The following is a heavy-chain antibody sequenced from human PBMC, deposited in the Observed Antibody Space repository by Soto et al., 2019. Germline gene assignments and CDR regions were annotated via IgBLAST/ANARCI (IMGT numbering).Heavy chain of an antibody. D-gene: IGHD2-21*02. Sequence: PSETLSLTXYVSDGSISSYYWSWIRQPPGKGLEWIGYVYNSWNTYYNPSLESRVTISVETSKNQISLKLRSVTAADTAVYYCTRPNQGDYAFDIWGQGTMVTVSS. CDR3: TRPNQGDYAFDI. CDR1: DGSISSYY. V-gene: IGHV4-59*01. J-gene: IGHJ3*02. CDR2: VYNSWNT.